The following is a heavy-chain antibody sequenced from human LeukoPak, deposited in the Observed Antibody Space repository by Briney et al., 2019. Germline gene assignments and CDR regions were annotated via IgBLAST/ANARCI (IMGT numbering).Heavy chain of an antibody. CDR2: ISSSSSYM. CDR3: AREAYGDYGDYDY. V-gene: IGHV3-21*01. CDR1: GFTFSSYS. J-gene: IGHJ4*02. Sequence: GGSLRLSCAASGFTFSSYSMNWVRQAPGKGLEWVSSISSSSSYMYYADSVKGRFTISRDNAKNSLYLQMNSLRAEDTAVYYCAREAYGDYGDYDYWGQGTLVTVSS. D-gene: IGHD4-17*01.